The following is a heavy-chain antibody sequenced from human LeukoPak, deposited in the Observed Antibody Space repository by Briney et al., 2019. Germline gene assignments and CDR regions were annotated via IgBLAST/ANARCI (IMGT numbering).Heavy chain of an antibody. CDR1: GFTFSSYA. D-gene: IGHD3-22*01. CDR3: AKANYDSSGYYQYYFDY. V-gene: IGHV3-23*01. J-gene: IGHJ4*02. CDR2: ISGSGGST. Sequence: GGSLRLSCAASGFTFSSYAMSWVRQAPGKGLEWVSAISGSGGSTYYADSVKGRFTISRDNSKNTLYLQMNSLRAEDTAVCYCAKANYDSSGYYQYYFDYWGQGTLVTVSS.